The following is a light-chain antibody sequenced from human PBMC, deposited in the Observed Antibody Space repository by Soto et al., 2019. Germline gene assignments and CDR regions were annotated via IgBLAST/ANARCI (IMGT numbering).Light chain of an antibody. CDR3: QQYGSSGT. V-gene: IGKV3-20*01. CDR1: QSVSSSY. Sequence: EIVLTQYPCTLSLSRGERATLSCRASQSVSSSYLAWYQQKPGQTPRVLIYGASSRATGIPDRFSGSGSGTDFTLTISRLEPEDFAVYYCQQYGSSGTFGQGTKVDI. CDR2: GAS. J-gene: IGKJ1*01.